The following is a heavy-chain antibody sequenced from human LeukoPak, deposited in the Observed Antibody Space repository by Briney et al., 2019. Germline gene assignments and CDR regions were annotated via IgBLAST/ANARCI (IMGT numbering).Heavy chain of an antibody. V-gene: IGHV3-30-3*01. CDR1: GFTFSSHA. J-gene: IGHJ5*02. D-gene: IGHD6-6*01. CDR3: ARDRNSASSNNWFDP. Sequence: GGSLRLSCAASGFTFSSHALHWVRQAPGKGLEWVSVISYDGGKEYYADSVKGRFTISRDNSKNTLYLQMNSLRGEDTAVYYCARDRNSASSNNWFDPWGQGTLVTVSS. CDR2: ISYDGGKE.